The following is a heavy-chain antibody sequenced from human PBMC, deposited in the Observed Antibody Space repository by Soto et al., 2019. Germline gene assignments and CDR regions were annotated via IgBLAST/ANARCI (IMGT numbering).Heavy chain of an antibody. CDR1: RVSLNCYT. CDR3: VKASTYSSSQGWFDP. V-gene: IGHV3-9*01. J-gene: IGHJ5*02. D-gene: IGHD6-6*01. CDR2: ISWNSGNI. Sequence: SQIHCCEASRVSLNCYTMDWVQPPPGKGLEWVSGISWNSGNIDYADSVKGRFTISRDNAKNSLYLQMNSLRAEDTALYYCVKASTYSSSQGWFDPWGQGTMVKVSS.